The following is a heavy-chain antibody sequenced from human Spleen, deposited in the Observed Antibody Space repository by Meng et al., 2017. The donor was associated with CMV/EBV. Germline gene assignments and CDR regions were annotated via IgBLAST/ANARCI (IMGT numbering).Heavy chain of an antibody. J-gene: IGHJ4*02. CDR1: GLTFSSCA. CDR3: AKGFLLDYFDY. CDR2: ISFDRSDI. Sequence: SCATSGLTFSSCAMHWVRQAPGKGLEWVAVISFDRSDIHYADSVKGRFTISRDNSKNTLYLQMNSLRAEDTAVYYCAKGFLLDYFDYWGQGTLVTVSS. V-gene: IGHV3-30*04.